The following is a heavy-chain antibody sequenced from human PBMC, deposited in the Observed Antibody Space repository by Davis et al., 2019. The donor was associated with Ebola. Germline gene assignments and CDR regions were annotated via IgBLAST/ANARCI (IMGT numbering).Heavy chain of an antibody. J-gene: IGHJ5*02. CDR3: ARMENWFDP. CDR2: IYYSGST. V-gene: IGHV4-39*01. Sequence: SETLSLTCTVSGGSISSSSYYWGWIRQPPGKGLEWIGDIYYSGSTYYNPSLKSRVTISVDTSKNQFSLKLSSVTAADTAVYYCARMENWFDPWGQGTLVTVSS. D-gene: IGHD1-1*01. CDR1: GGSISSSSYY.